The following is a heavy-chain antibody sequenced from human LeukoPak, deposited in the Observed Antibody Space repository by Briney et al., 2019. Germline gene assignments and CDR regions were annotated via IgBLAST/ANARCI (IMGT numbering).Heavy chain of an antibody. V-gene: IGHV3-23*01. D-gene: IGHD3-22*01. CDR3: AKDYYDSSGYYFDY. CDR1: GFTFSSYA. Sequence: PGGSLRLSCAASGFTFSSYAMSWVRQAPGKRLEWVSAISGSGGSTYYADSVKGRFTISRDNSKNTLYLQMNSLRAEDTAVYYCAKDYYDSSGYYFDYWGQGTLVTVSS. J-gene: IGHJ4*02. CDR2: ISGSGGST.